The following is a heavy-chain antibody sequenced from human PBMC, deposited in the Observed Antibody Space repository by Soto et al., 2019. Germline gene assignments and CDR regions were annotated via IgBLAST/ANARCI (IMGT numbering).Heavy chain of an antibody. CDR2: IYYSGST. CDR1: GGSISSSSYY. Sequence: SETLSLTCTVSGGSISSSSYYWGWIRQPPGKGLEWIGSIYYSGSTYYNPSLKSRVTISVDTSKNQFSLKLSSVTAADTAVYYCARQGYDILTGYPPRPARKYYMDVWGKGTTVTVSS. CDR3: ARQGYDILTGYPPRPARKYYMDV. D-gene: IGHD3-9*01. J-gene: IGHJ6*03. V-gene: IGHV4-39*01.